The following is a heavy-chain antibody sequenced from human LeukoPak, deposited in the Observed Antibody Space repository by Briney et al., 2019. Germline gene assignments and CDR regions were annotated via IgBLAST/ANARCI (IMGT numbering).Heavy chain of an antibody. CDR2: IYYSGST. Sequence: SETLSLTCSVSGDSVSNSDYYWGWIRQPPGRGLEFIGSIYYSGSTYYNPSLESRVTIAMDMSRNQVSLRLSSVTAADTAVYYCARDHWPYGSGSYTEWGQGILVTVSS. CDR1: GDSVSNSDYY. D-gene: IGHD3-10*01. CDR3: ARDHWPYGSGSYTE. J-gene: IGHJ4*02. V-gene: IGHV4-39*07.